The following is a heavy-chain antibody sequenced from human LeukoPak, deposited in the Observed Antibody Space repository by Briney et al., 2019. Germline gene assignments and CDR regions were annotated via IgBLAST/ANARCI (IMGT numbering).Heavy chain of an antibody. CDR2: IIPIFGTA. CDR3: ARGLSFGYGDYSDY. CDR1: GSTFSSYA. D-gene: IGHD4-17*01. V-gene: IGHV1-69*05. Sequence: ASVRVSCKASGSTFSSYAISWVLQAPGQGPEWMGRIIPIFGTANYAQKFQGRVTITTDESASTAYMELSSLRSEDTAVYYCARGLSFGYGDYSDYWGQGTLVTVSS. J-gene: IGHJ4*02.